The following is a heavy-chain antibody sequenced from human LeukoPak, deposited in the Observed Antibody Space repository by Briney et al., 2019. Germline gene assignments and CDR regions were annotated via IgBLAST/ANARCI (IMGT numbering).Heavy chain of an antibody. CDR3: ARESPAADY. V-gene: IGHV4-38-2*02. CDR2: IHHDGTT. D-gene: IGHD6-25*01. J-gene: IGHJ4*02. Sequence: PSETLSLTCSVSGYSIKSDNFWAWIRHPPGKGPEWIGSIHHDGTTYYNPSLKNRVTISVDTSKNQFSLKLSTVTAADTAVFYCARESPAADYWGQGTLVTVSS. CDR1: GYSIKSDNF.